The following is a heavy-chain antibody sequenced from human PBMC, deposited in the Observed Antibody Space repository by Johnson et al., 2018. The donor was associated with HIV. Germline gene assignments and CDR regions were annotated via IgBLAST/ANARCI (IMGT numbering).Heavy chain of an antibody. J-gene: IGHJ3*02. CDR1: GFTLGDHG. Sequence: VHLVESGGGLVQPGGSLRLSCAASGFTLGDHGMSWVRQVPGKGLEWVSGIYSGGSTYYADSVKGRFPLSRDNSKNTLHLQMNSLRAEDTAVYFCGKDQYRKLTTVAGIWGQGTMVTVSS. V-gene: IGHV3-66*02. CDR3: GKDQYRKLTTVAGI. CDR2: IYSGGST. D-gene: IGHD4-17*01.